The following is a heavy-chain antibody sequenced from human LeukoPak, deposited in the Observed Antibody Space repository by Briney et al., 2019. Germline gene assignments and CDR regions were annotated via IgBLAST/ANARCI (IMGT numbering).Heavy chain of an antibody. D-gene: IGHD1/OR15-1a*01. CDR1: GFTFSSYW. J-gene: IGHJ4*02. V-gene: IGHV3-7*01. Sequence: GGSLRLSCAASGFTFSSYWMTWVRQAPGKGLEWVANIKLDGSEKYYVDSVKGRFTISRDNAKNSVYLQMNNLRAEDTAVYYCVRLRRNIWGQGTLVTVSS. CDR2: IKLDGSEK. CDR3: VRLRRNI.